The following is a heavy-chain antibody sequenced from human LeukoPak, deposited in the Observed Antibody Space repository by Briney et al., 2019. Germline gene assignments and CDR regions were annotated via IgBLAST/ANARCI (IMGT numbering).Heavy chain of an antibody. CDR2: ISSSSYYI. V-gene: IGHV3-21*01. D-gene: IGHD6-19*01. CDR3: VKATSSSGGDS. J-gene: IGHJ4*02. CDR1: GFTFSSYS. Sequence: GGSLRLSCAASGFTFSSYSTNWVRQAPGKGLEWVSSISSSSYYIYYADSVKGRFTFSRDNAKNSLYLQMNSLRTEDTAVYYCVKATSSSGGDSWGQGTLVTVSS.